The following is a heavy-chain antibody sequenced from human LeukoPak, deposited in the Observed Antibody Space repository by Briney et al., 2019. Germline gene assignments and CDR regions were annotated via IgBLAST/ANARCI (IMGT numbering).Heavy chain of an antibody. CDR2: IDPSDSYT. D-gene: IGHD6-13*01. V-gene: IGHV5-10-1*01. CDR3: ARHAKAYGSSCDY. J-gene: IGHJ4*02. Sequence: GESLEISCKGSGYSFTTYWISWVRQMPGKGLEWMGRIDPSDSYTNYSPSFQGHVTISADKSFSTAYLQWTSLKASDTAMYYCARHAKAYGSSCDYWGQGTLVTVSP. CDR1: GYSFTTYW.